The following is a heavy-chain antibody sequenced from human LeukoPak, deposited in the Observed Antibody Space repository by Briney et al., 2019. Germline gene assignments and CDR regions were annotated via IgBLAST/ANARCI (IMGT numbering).Heavy chain of an antibody. CDR3: ARTLRHVGIGNWFDP. D-gene: IGHD1-26*01. CDR1: GGSISSYY. V-gene: IGHV4-4*09. CDR2: IYTSGST. J-gene: IGHJ5*02. Sequence: SETLSLICTVSGGSISSYYWSWIRQPPGKGLEWIGYIYTSGSTNYNPSLKSRVTISVDTSKNQFSLKLSSVTAADTAVYYCARTLRHVGIGNWFDPWGQGTLVTVSS.